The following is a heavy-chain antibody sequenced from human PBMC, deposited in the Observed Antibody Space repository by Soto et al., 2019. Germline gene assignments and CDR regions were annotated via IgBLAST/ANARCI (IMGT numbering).Heavy chain of an antibody. Sequence: QVQLQESGPGLVKPSQTLSLTYTVAGGSISRGGYSWSSTRQHPGKGVEWIGSIYYSGSTYYNPSLKSRVIISVDTSKNQFSLKLSSVTAADTAVYYCARGVLHWGQGTLVTVSS. CDR1: GGSISRGGYS. V-gene: IGHV4-31*03. J-gene: IGHJ4*02. CDR2: IYYSGST. D-gene: IGHD3-16*01. CDR3: ARGVLH.